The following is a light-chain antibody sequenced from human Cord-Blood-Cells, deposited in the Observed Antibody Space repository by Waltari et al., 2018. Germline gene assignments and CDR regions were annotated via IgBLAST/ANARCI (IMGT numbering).Light chain of an antibody. V-gene: IGKV1-39*01. CDR3: QQSYSTTWT. J-gene: IGKJ1*01. Sequence: IQMTQSPSSLSASVGDSVTITCRASQSISSYLNWYQQKPGKAPKLLIYAASSLQSGVPSRFSGSGSGTDFTLTISSLQPEDFAIYDCQQSYSTTWTFGQGTKVEIK. CDR1: QSISSY. CDR2: AAS.